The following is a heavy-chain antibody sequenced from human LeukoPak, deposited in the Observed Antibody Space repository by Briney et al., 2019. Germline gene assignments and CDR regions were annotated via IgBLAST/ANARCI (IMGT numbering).Heavy chain of an antibody. Sequence: GGTLRLSCAASGFTFSSSGMSWVRQAPGRGLEWVSGITGSGGNTYYADSVKGRFTISRDNSKNTLYLQMNSLRAEDTAVYDCAKVPPAPYSGYYYWLFAYWGQGTLVTVSS. CDR2: ITGSGGNT. J-gene: IGHJ4*02. V-gene: IGHV3-23*01. CDR1: GFTFSSSG. D-gene: IGHD3-22*01. CDR3: AKVPPAPYSGYYYWLFAY.